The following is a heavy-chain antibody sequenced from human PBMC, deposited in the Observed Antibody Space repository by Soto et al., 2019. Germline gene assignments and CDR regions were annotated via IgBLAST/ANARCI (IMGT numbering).Heavy chain of an antibody. CDR1: GVSISSYF. V-gene: IGHV4-59*01. CDR2: TYHRGST. D-gene: IGHD6-25*01. Sequence: SETLSLTCSVSGVSISSYFWSWIRQAPGGGLEWIGYTYHRGSTNYSPSLRSRVAISLDTSENQFSLKVNSVTAADTAVYYCARIGGYHGPLDYWGQGTPVTVSS. J-gene: IGHJ4*02. CDR3: ARIGGYHGPLDY.